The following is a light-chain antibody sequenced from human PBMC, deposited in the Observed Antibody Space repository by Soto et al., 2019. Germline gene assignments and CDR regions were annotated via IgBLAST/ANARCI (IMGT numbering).Light chain of an antibody. CDR3: QQYGSSPPVYT. CDR2: GAS. J-gene: IGKJ2*01. CDR1: QSVSSSY. V-gene: IGKV3-20*01. Sequence: EIVLTQSPGTLSLSPGERATLSCRASQSVSSSYLAWYQQKPGQAPRLLIYGASSRATGIPDRFGGSGSGTDFALTISRLEPEDFAVYYGQQYGSSPPVYTFGQGTKLEIK.